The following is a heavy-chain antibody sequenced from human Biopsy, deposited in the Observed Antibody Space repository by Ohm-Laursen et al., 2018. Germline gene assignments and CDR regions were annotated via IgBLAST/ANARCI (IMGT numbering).Heavy chain of an antibody. CDR3: ARLFRLDDYWNDDPPDGFDV. D-gene: IGHD3-3*01. CDR1: GGSIGGSGDY. J-gene: IGHJ3*01. CDR2: ISDTGTT. Sequence: GTLSLTCTVSGGSIGGSGDYWSWIRQPPGKGLEWIGYISDTGTTNYNPSLRGRVAMSVDTSKNQFSLQLTSVTAADTAMFFCARLFRLDDYWNDDPPDGFDVWGQGTMVTVSS. V-gene: IGHV4-61*08.